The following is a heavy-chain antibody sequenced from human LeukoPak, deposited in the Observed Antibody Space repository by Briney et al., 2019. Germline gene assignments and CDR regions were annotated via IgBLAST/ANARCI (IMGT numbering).Heavy chain of an antibody. J-gene: IGHJ4*02. D-gene: IGHD5-24*01. Sequence: GGSLRLSCVASGIIFRSHGMAWVRQAPGKGLEWVSSINPSGDRTYHADFVKGRFIISRDNSKNTVSLQMNSLRAEDSAIYHCARAYNKAYDYWGQGTLVTASS. V-gene: IGHV3-23*01. CDR2: INPSGDRT. CDR1: GIIFRSHG. CDR3: ARAYNKAYDY.